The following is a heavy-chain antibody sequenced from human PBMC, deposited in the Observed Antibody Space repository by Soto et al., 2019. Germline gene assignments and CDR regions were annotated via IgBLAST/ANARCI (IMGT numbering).Heavy chain of an antibody. J-gene: IGHJ4*02. CDR2: INPKSGVT. D-gene: IGHD5-12*01. V-gene: IGHV1-2*02. CDR1: GYIFTDYY. Sequence: GASVKVSCKASGYIFTDYYIHWVRQAPGQGLEWMGWINPKSGVTKSVQKFQGRVAMTRDTSISTFYMELSRLTSDDTAVYYCARDRGQKSGYLWGQGTLVTVSS. CDR3: ARDRGQKSGYL.